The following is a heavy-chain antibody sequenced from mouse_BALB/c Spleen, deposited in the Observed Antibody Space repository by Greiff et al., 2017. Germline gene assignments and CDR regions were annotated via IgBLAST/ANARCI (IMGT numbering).Heavy chain of an antibody. D-gene: IGHD2-1*01. CDR2: SRNKANDYTT. CDR1: GFTFSDFY. CDR3: ARGGFRYGNFSYWYFDV. V-gene: IGHV7-1*02. Sequence: EVNLVESGGGLVQPGGSLGLSCATSGFTFSDFYMEWVRQPPGKRLEWIAASRNKANDYTTEYSASVKGRFIVSRDTSQSILYLQMNALRAEDTAIYYCARGGFRYGNFSYWYFDVWGAGTTVTVSS. J-gene: IGHJ1*01.